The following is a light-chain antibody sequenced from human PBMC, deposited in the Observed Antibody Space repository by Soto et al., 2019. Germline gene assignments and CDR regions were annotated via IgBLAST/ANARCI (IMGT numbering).Light chain of an antibody. CDR2: DAS. CDR3: QQRSIWPLT. J-gene: IGKJ4*01. V-gene: IGKV3-11*01. CDR1: QSVSSY. Sequence: EIVLTQSPSTLSLSPGERATLSCRASQSVSSYLDWYQQKPGQAPRLLIYDASNRATGIPARFSGSRSGTDFTLTISSLEPEDFAVYYCQQRSIWPLTFGGGTKVEIK.